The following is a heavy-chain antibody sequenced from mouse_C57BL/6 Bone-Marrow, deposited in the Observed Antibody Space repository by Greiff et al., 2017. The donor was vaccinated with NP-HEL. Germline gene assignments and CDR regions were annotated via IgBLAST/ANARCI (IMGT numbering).Heavy chain of an antibody. CDR3: ERYGSMDY. D-gene: IGHD2-2*01. V-gene: IGHV1-76*01. J-gene: IGHJ4*01. CDR2: IYPGSGNT. CDR1: GYTFTDYY. Sequence: QVQLKESGAELVRPAASVKLSCKASGYTFTDYYINWVKQRPGQGLEWIARIYPGSGNTYYNEKFKGKATLTAEKSSSTAYMQLSSLTSEDSAVYFCERYGSMDYWGQGTSVTVSS.